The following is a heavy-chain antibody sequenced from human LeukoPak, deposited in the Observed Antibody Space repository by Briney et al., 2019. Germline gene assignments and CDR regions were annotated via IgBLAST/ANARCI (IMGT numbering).Heavy chain of an antibody. V-gene: IGHV3-7*01. CDR2: MSEDGNEI. CDR1: GFIFSDFS. J-gene: IGHJ4*02. CDR3: NNFDY. D-gene: IGHD2-2*01. Sequence: RSGGSLRLSCTVSGFIFSDFSMSWVRQAPGKGLEWVAKMSEDGNEIFYVDSVKGRFTISRDKTKKSLYLQFCCARPRGCGSARCNNFDYWGQGTLVTVSS.